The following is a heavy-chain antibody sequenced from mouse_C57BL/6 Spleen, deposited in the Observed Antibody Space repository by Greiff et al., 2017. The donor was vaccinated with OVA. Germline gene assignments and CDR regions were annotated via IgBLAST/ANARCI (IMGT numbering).Heavy chain of an antibody. V-gene: IGHV1-22*01. CDR2: INPNNGGT. CDR3: ARVYYNFGY. D-gene: IGHD1-1*01. J-gene: IGHJ2*01. CDR1: GYTFTDYN. Sequence: EVQLQQSGPELVKPGASVKMSCKASGYTFTDYNMHWVKQSHGKSLEWIGYINPNNGGTSYNQKFKGKATLTENKSSSPAYMGLRSLTSEDSAVYYCARVYYNFGYWGQGTTLTVSS.